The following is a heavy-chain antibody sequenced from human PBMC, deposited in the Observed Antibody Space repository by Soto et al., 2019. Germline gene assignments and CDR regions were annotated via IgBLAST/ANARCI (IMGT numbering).Heavy chain of an antibody. J-gene: IGHJ4*02. D-gene: IGHD3-10*01. CDR2: ISGSGGST. CDR3: AKEKEIGSGSLTHFDY. V-gene: IGHV3-23*01. Sequence: GGSLRLSCAASGFTFSSYAMSWVRQAPGKGLEWVSAISGSGGSTYYADSVKGRFTISRDNSKNTLYLQMNSLRAEDTAVYYCAKEKEIGSGSLTHFDYWGQGTLVTVSS. CDR1: GFTFSSYA.